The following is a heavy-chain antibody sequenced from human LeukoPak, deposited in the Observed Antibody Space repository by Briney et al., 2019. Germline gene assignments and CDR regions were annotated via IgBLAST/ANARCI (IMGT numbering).Heavy chain of an antibody. J-gene: IGHJ5*02. CDR2: NSGYNGNT. CDR3: ARDLFDIVVVPAAIYNWFDP. V-gene: IGHV1-18*01. Sequence: ASVKVSCKASGYILTSYSFNWVRQAPGQGFEWMGWNSGYNGNTIYAEHFQGRVTMTTDTSTNTAYMELRSLRSEDTAVYYCARDLFDIVVVPAAIYNWFDPWGQGTLVTVSS. D-gene: IGHD2-2*01. CDR1: GYILTSYS.